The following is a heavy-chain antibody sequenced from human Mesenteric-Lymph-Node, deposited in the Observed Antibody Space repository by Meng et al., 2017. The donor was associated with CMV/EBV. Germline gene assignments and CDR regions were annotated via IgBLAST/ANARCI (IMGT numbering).Heavy chain of an antibody. CDR2: IIPIFGTA. CDR3: ARDDGGSPFDI. J-gene: IGHJ3*02. D-gene: IGHD2-15*01. Sequence: SVQVSCKASGYTFNTYDINWVRQAPGQGLEWMGGIIPIFGTANYAQKFQGRVTITTDESTSTAYMELSSLRSEDTAVYYCARDDGGSPFDIWGQGTMVTVSS. V-gene: IGHV1-69*05. CDR1: GYTFNTYD.